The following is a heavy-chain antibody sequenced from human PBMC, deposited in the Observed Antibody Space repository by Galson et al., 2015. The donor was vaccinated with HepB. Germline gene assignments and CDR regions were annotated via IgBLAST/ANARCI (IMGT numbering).Heavy chain of an antibody. CDR2: IKQDGSVK. Sequence: SLRLSCAASGFTSSTYWMSWVRQAPGKGLEWVAHIKQDGSVKYYADSVKGRFTISRDNAKNSVYLQMGSLRAEDTAVYYCARCADDGNGYAVYDDNWGQGTLYTGSS. CDR3: ARCADDGNGYAVYDDN. J-gene: IGHJ4*02. D-gene: IGHD5-18*01. CDR1: GFTSSTYW. V-gene: IGHV3-7*03.